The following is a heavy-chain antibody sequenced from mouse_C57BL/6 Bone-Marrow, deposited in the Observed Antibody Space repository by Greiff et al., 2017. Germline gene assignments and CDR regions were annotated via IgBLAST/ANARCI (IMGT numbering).Heavy chain of an antibody. D-gene: IGHD4-1*01. J-gene: IGHJ4*01. Sequence: VQLQQSGAELVRPGASVKLSCTASGFNIKDDYMHWVKQRPEQGLEWIGWIDPENGDTEYASKFQGKATITADTPSNTAYLQLSSLTSEDTAVYYCTNPYWDLYWGQGTSVTVSS. V-gene: IGHV14-4*01. CDR2: IDPENGDT. CDR3: TNPYWDLY. CDR1: GFNIKDDY.